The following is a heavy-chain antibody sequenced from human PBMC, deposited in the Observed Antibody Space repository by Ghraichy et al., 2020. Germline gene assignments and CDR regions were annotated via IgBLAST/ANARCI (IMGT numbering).Heavy chain of an antibody. V-gene: IGHV4-39*01. J-gene: IGHJ6*03. CDR1: GGSISSSSYY. CDR3: ARMSSGSYYNSWYYYYYYMDV. D-gene: IGHD3-10*01. Sequence: SETLSLTCTVSGGSISSSSYYWGWIRQPPGKGLEWIGSIYYSGSTYYNPSLKSRVTISVDTSKNQFSLKLSSVTAADTAVYYCARMSSGSYYNSWYYYYYYMDVWGKGTTVTVSS. CDR2: IYYSGST.